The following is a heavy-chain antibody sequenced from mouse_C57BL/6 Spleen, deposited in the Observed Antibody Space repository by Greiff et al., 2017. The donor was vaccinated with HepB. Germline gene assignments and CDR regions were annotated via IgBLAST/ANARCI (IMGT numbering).Heavy chain of an antibody. CDR3: ARYYDDDGWFDY. Sequence: VQLQQSGAELVKPGASVKLSCKASGYTFTSYWMNWVKQRPGQGLEWIGMIHPNSGSTNYNEKFKSKATLTVDKASSTAYMQLSSLTSEDSAVYYCARYYDDDGWFDYWGQGTLVTVSA. CDR2: IHPNSGST. V-gene: IGHV1-64*01. CDR1: GYTFTSYW. D-gene: IGHD2-4*01. J-gene: IGHJ3*01.